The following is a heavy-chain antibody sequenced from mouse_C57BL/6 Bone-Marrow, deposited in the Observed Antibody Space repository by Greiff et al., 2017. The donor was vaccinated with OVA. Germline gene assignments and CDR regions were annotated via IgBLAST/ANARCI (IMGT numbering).Heavy chain of an antibody. J-gene: IGHJ2*01. Sequence: VQLQQPGAELVKPGASVKMSCKASGYTFTSYWITWVKQRPGQGLEWIGDIYPGSGSTNYNEKFKSKATLTVDTSSSTAYMQLSSLTSEDSAVYYCARGHGNLYYFDYWGQGTTLTVSS. CDR3: ARGHGNLYYFDY. D-gene: IGHD2-1*01. CDR1: GYTFTSYW. CDR2: IYPGSGST. V-gene: IGHV1-55*01.